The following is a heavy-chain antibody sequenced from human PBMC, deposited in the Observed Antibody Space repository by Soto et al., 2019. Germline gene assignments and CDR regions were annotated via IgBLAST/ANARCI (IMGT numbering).Heavy chain of an antibody. J-gene: IGHJ6*02. CDR1: GGSISSSSYY. V-gene: IGHV4-39*01. Sequence: PSETLSLTCTVSGGSISSSSYYWGWIRQPPGKGLEWIGSIYYSGSTYYNPSLKSRVTVSVDTSKNQFSLKLSSVTAADTAVYYCARCYDFWSGYSYAPYYYYGMDVWGQGTTVTVSS. CDR3: ARCYDFWSGYSYAPYYYYGMDV. D-gene: IGHD3-3*01. CDR2: IYYSGST.